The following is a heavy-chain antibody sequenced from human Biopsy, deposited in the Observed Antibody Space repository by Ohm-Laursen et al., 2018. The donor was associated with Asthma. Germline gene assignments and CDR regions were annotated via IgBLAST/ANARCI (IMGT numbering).Heavy chain of an antibody. Sequence: SLRLSCAASGITFSTYGMHWVRQAPGKGLEWVSSITGSGGFTYYADSVKGRFTISRDKSENTLYLQMNSLRAEDTAVYYCARAYGGNFFSGAFDIWGQGTMVTVSS. CDR3: ARAYGGNFFSGAFDI. D-gene: IGHD4-23*01. CDR2: ITGSGGFT. CDR1: GITFSTYG. V-gene: IGHV3-NL1*01. J-gene: IGHJ3*02.